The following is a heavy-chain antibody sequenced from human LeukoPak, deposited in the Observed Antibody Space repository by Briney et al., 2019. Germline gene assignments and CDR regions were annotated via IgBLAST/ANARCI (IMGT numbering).Heavy chain of an antibody. J-gene: IGHJ4*02. V-gene: IGHV1-2*02. CDR1: GYTFTVYY. Sequence: ASVTVSFKASGYTFTVYYMHWVRQAPGQGLEWMGWINPNSGGTNYAQKFQGRVTMTRDTSISTAYMELSRLRSDDTAVYYGARVGTLMAAAAKFAYWGKGTLVTVPS. CDR3: ARVGTLMAAAAKFAY. CDR2: INPNSGGT. D-gene: IGHD6-13*01.